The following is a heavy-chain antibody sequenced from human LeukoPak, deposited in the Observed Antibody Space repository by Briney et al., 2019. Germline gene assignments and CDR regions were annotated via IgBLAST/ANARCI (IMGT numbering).Heavy chain of an antibody. Sequence: GGSLRLSCAASGFTFSDYFMHWVRQAPGKGLEWVVDIASDGSHTFYVESVKGRFTISRDNSKNTLYLQMNSLGPEDTAVYFCARERQDTVIHSGAFDIWGQGTMVTVSS. D-gene: IGHD2-21*02. CDR2: IASDGSHT. V-gene: IGHV3-30-3*01. CDR3: ARERQDTVIHSGAFDI. J-gene: IGHJ3*02. CDR1: GFTFSDYF.